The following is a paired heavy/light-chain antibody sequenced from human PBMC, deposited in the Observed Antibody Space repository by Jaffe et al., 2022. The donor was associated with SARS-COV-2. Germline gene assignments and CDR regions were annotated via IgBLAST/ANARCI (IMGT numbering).Light chain of an antibody. Sequence: QTVVTQEPSFSVSPGGTVTLTCGLSSGSVSTAYYPSWYQQTPGQAPRTLIYKTNTRSSGVPDRFSGSILGNKAALTITGAQADDESDYYCVLYMGSGIWVFGGGTKLTVL. CDR1: SGSVSTAYY. V-gene: IGLV8-61*01. CDR2: KTN. J-gene: IGLJ2*01. CDR3: VLYMGSGIWV.
Heavy chain of an antibody. Sequence: QVQLVESGGGVVQPGRSLRLSCAASGFTFSSFGMHWVRQAPGKGLEWVAVIWYDGTNTYYTDSVRGRFTISRDNSKNTLYLQMNSLTAEDAAVYYCARQGIIGNYATSSWFDPWGQGTLVTVSS. CDR1: GFTFSSFG. CDR2: IWYDGTNT. CDR3: ARQGIIGNYATSSWFDP. D-gene: IGHD3-16*01. V-gene: IGHV3-33*01. J-gene: IGHJ5*02.